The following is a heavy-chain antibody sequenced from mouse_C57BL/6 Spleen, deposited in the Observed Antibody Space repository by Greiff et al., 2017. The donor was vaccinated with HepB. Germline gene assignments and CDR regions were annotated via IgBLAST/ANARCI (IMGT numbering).Heavy chain of an antibody. CDR3: ARYNLYGSSYLYYAMDY. J-gene: IGHJ4*01. CDR1: GYSFTSYY. D-gene: IGHD1-1*01. Sequence: VQLQQSGPELVKPGASVKISCKASGYSFTSYYIHWVKQRPGQGLEWIGWIYPGSGNTKYNEKFKGKATLTADTSSSTAYMQLSSLTSEDSAVYYCARYNLYGSSYLYYAMDYWGQGTSVTVSS. CDR2: IYPGSGNT. V-gene: IGHV1-66*01.